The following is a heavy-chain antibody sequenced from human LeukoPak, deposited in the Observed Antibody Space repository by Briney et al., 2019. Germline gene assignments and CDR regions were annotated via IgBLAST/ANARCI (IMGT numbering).Heavy chain of an antibody. CDR1: GFTFSSYG. J-gene: IGHJ4*02. CDR3: ARDTYYDFWSGYYSGGLDC. CDR2: IRYDGSNK. V-gene: IGHV3-30*02. D-gene: IGHD3-3*01. Sequence: GGSLRLSCAASGFTFSSYGMHWVRQAPGKGLEWVSFIRYDGSNKDYADSVRGRFTISRDNANNSLYLQMNSLRAEDTAVYYCARDTYYDFWSGYYSGGLDCWGQGTLVSVSS.